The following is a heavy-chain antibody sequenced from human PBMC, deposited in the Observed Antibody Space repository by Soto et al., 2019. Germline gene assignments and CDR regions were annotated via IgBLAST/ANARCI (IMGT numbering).Heavy chain of an antibody. CDR2: ISSSTAI. V-gene: IGHV3-48*01. CDR1: GFTFSSYS. Sequence: EVQLVESGGGLVHPGGSLRLSCAASGFTFSSYSMNWVRQAPGKGLQWLSYISSSTAIYYADSVKGRFTISRDNAKNSLYLQMNSLRAEDTAVYYCARDLLAGTDVWGQGTTVTVSS. J-gene: IGHJ6*02. CDR3: ARDLLAGTDV.